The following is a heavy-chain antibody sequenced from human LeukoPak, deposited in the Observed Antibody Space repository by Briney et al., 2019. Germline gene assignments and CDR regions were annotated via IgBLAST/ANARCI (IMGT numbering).Heavy chain of an antibody. D-gene: IGHD6-19*01. J-gene: IGHJ4*02. Sequence: PSETLSLTCTVSGGSISSYYWSWIRQPPGKGLEWIGYSYYGGSTNYNPSLKSRVTISVDTSKNQFSLKLSSVTAADTAVYYCAGSRQWLVRNVDYWGQGTLVTVSS. V-gene: IGHV4-59*01. CDR1: GGSISSYY. CDR3: AGSRQWLVRNVDY. CDR2: SYYGGST.